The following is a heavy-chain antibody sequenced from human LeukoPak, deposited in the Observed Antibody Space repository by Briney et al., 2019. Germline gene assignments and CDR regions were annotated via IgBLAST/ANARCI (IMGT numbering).Heavy chain of an antibody. Sequence: SETLSFTCTLSGGYLRNYYWRWLRQPPRKGLEWIGYMFYSGSTNYHPPLKSRVTISVDTSKNQFSLKLSSVTAADTAVYYCARGAGTVSADYWGQGTLVTVSS. V-gene: IGHV4-59*01. CDR1: GGYLRNYY. CDR3: ARGAGTVSADY. D-gene: IGHD6-19*01. CDR2: MFYSGST. J-gene: IGHJ4*02.